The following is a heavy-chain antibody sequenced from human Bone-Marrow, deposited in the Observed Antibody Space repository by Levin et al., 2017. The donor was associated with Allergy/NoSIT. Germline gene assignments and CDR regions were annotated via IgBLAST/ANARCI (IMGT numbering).Heavy chain of an antibody. J-gene: IGHJ4*02. V-gene: IGHV3-74*01. Sequence: GGSLRLSCAASGFIFSAYWMLWVRQVPGKGLVWVSRINSDGSITGYADSVKGRFTISRDNAKNTLYLEMNSLTAEDTAVYYCARSQFDLWGQGTLVTVSS. CDR2: INSDGSIT. CDR1: GFIFSAYW. CDR3: ARSQFDL.